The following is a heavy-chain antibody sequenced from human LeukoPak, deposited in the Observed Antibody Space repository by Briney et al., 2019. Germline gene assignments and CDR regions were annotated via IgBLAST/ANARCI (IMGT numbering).Heavy chain of an antibody. J-gene: IGHJ4*02. Sequence: GGSLRLSCAASGFIVTTKYMSWVRQAPGKGLEWVSVIYSGGSTYYADSVKGRFTISRDNAKNSLYLQMNSLRAEDTAVYYCARRGTYVDSWGQGTLVTVSS. D-gene: IGHD1-26*01. CDR3: ARRGTYVDS. CDR2: IYSGGST. V-gene: IGHV3-53*01. CDR1: GFIVTTKY.